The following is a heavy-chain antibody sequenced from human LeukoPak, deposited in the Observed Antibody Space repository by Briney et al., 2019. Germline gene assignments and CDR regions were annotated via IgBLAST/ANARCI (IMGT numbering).Heavy chain of an antibody. Sequence: ASVKVSCKASGYTFTSYTMNWVRQAPGQGLEWMGWINANTGNPTYAQGFTGRFVFFLDTSVSTAYYCARGFNYGYALLVYFDYWGQGTLVTVSS. J-gene: IGHJ4*02. CDR3: DY. V-gene: IGHV7-4-1*01. D-gene: IGHD5-18*01. CDR1: GYTFTSYT. CDR2: INANTGNP.